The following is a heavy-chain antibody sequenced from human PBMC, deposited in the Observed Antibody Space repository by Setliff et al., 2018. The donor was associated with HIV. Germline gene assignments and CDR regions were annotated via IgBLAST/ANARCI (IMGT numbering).Heavy chain of an antibody. CDR2: VYYSGST. D-gene: IGHD3-22*01. CDR1: GGSISSSNYY. V-gene: IGHV4-39*01. J-gene: IGHJ4*02. CDR3: VTTELYYDIGGYYYFDY. Sequence: PSETLSLTCTVSGGSISSSNYYWGWIRQPPGKGLEWIGNVYYSGSTYYNPSLKSRVTISIDTSANRSSLKLSSVTAADTAVYYCVTTELYYDIGGYYYFDYWGPGTLVTVSS.